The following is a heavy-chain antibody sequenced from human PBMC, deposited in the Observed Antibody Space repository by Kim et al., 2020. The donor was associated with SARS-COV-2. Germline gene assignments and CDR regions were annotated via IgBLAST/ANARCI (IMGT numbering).Heavy chain of an antibody. J-gene: IGHJ4*02. CDR1: GYTFTSYY. Sequence: ASVKVSCKASGYTFTSYYMHWVRQAPGQGLEWMGIINPSGGSTSYAQKFQGRVTMTRDTSTSTVYMELSSLRSEDTAVYYCARDFTDRAVAGPGFDYWGQGTLVTVSS. D-gene: IGHD6-19*01. CDR2: INPSGGST. V-gene: IGHV1-46*01. CDR3: ARDFTDRAVAGPGFDY.